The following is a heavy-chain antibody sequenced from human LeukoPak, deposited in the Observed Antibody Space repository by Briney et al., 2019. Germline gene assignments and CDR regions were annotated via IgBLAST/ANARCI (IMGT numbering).Heavy chain of an antibody. CDR1: GFTFSNYA. Sequence: GGSLRLSCAASGFTFSNYAMSWVRRAPGKGLEWVSGISGGGVSTYNADSVKGRFTISRDNSKNTLYLQMNSLRAEDTAVYYCARADYGDYGYYFDYWGQGTLVTVSS. D-gene: IGHD4-17*01. J-gene: IGHJ4*02. CDR3: ARADYGDYGYYFDY. CDR2: ISGGGVST. V-gene: IGHV3-23*01.